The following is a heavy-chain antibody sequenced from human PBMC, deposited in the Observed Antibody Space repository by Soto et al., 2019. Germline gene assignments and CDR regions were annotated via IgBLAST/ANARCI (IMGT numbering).Heavy chain of an antibody. V-gene: IGHV4-34*01. CDR3: ARERRVVGGYSSSWYDYFDS. CDR1: GGSFSAYF. Sequence: QVQLQQWGAGLLKPSETLSLTCGVYGGSFSAYFWTWIRQPPGRGLDWIGEVNHSGGTNYNPSLKSRVTISLDTSKSQLSVKLSSVTAADTAVYYCARERRVVGGYSSSWYDYFDSWGQGSLVTVSS. CDR2: VNHSGGT. D-gene: IGHD6-13*01. J-gene: IGHJ4*02.